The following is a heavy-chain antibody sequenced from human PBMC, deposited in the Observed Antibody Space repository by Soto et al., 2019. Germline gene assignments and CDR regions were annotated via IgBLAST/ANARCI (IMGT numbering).Heavy chain of an antibody. D-gene: IGHD3-9*01. CDR2: ISGSGGST. CDR3: AKYLGILTGFKTYYYYGMDV. Sequence: GGSLRLSCAASGFTFSSYAMSWVRQAPGKGLEWVSAISGSGGSTYYADSVKGRFTISRDNSKNTLYLQMNSLRAEDTAVYYCAKYLGILTGFKTYYYYGMDVWGQGTTVTVSS. V-gene: IGHV3-23*01. CDR1: GFTFSSYA. J-gene: IGHJ6*02.